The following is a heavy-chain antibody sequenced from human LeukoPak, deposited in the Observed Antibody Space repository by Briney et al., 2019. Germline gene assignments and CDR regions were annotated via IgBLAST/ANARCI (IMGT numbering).Heavy chain of an antibody. CDR1: GFTFSNAW. D-gene: IGHD2-15*01. V-gene: IGHV3-15*01. Sequence: GGSLRLSCAASGFTFSNAWMSWVRQAPGKGLEWVGRIKSKTDGGTTDYVAPVKGRFTISRDDSKNTLYLQMDSLKTEDTAVYYCTTVGEVVAATADYWGQGTLVTVSS. J-gene: IGHJ4*02. CDR2: IKSKTDGGTT. CDR3: TTVGEVVAATADY.